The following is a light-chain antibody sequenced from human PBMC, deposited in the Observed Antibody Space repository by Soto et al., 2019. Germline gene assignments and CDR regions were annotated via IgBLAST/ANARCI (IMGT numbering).Light chain of an antibody. CDR1: QDIWTF. CDR2: AAS. Sequence: DIQMTQSPSCLSASVGARVTLTCRASQDIWTFLNWYQQKPGKAPKLLIYAASSLQRGVPSRFSGTGSGTDFTLSLSSLQPADVAAYCCQDSYTTLTWTFGKGTKVDIK. V-gene: IGKV1-39*01. J-gene: IGKJ1*01. CDR3: QDSYTTLTWT.